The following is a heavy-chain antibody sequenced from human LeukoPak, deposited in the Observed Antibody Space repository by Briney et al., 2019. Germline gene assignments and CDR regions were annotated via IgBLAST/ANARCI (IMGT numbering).Heavy chain of an antibody. CDR3: ARLDAAMVFDY. D-gene: IGHD5-18*01. V-gene: IGHV4-39*01. CDR2: IYYSGST. CDR1: GGSISRSSYH. Sequence: PSETLSLTCTVSGGSISRSSYHWGWIRQPPGKGLEWIGSIYYSGSTSYNPSLKSRVTISVDTSKNQFSLKLSSVTAADTAVYYCARLDAAMVFDYWGQGTLATVSS. J-gene: IGHJ4*02.